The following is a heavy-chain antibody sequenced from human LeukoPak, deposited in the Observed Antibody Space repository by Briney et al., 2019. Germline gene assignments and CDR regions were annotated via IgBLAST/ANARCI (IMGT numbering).Heavy chain of an antibody. D-gene: IGHD2-15*01. V-gene: IGHV1-18*01. J-gene: IGHJ5*02. Sequence: ASVKVSCKAFGYLFTKYGITWVRQAPGQGLEWMGWISGFNGDTKYAEKFQGRVTMTTDTSTSTAYMELRSLRSDDTAIYYCARDGWGGYCYGGTCAIDEGFSYFDPWGQGTRVTVSS. CDR2: ISGFNGDT. CDR3: ARDGWGGYCYGGTCAIDEGFSYFDP. CDR1: GYLFTKYG.